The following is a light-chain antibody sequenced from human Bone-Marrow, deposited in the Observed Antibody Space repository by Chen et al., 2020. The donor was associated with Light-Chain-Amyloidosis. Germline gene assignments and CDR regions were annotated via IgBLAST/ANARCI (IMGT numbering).Light chain of an antibody. CDR1: NIGSTS. CDR3: QVWDRSSDRPV. CDR2: DDS. Sequence: SYVLTQPSSVSVAPGQTATIACGGNNIGSTSVHWYQQTPGQAPLLVGYDDSDRPSGIPERWSGSNSGNTATRTSSRVEAGDEADEYCQVWDRSSDRPVFGGGTKLTVL. V-gene: IGLV3-21*02. J-gene: IGLJ3*02.